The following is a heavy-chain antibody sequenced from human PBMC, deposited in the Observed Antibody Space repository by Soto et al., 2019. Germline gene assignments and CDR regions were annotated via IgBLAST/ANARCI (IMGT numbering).Heavy chain of an antibody. Sequence: GASVKVSCKASGGTFSSYAISWVRQAPGQGLEWMGGIIPIFGTANYAQKFQGRVTITADESTSTAYMELSSLRSEDTAVYYCARGGRGMRNWFDPWGQGTLVTVSS. CDR1: GGTFSSYA. CDR3: ARGGRGMRNWFDP. CDR2: IIPIFGTA. V-gene: IGHV1-69*13. J-gene: IGHJ5*02. D-gene: IGHD6-13*01.